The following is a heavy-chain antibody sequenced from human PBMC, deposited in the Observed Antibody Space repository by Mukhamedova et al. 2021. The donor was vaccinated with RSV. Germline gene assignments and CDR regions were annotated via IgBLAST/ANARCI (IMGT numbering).Heavy chain of an antibody. J-gene: IGHJ3*02. Sequence: IRQAPGKGLEWVSYISSSGSTIYYADSVKGRFTISRDNAKNSLYLQMNSLRAEDTAVYYCARGMTPHDAFDIWGQGTMVTVSS. D-gene: IGHD2-15*01. CDR2: ISSSGSTI. CDR3: ARGMTPHDAFDI. V-gene: IGHV3-11*04.